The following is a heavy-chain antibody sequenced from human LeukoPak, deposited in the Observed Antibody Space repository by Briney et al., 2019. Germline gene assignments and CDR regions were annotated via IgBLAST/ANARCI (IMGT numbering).Heavy chain of an antibody. V-gene: IGHV3-66*04. CDR3: ARPYCSSTSCFLYYFDY. J-gene: IGHJ4*02. CDR2: IYSGGNT. CDR1: GFTVGNNH. D-gene: IGHD2-2*01. Sequence: GGSLRLSCAASGFTVGNNHMNWVRHAPGKGLEWVSLIYSGGNTQYADSVKGRFIIFRDSSKNTLYLQMNSLRVEDTAVYYCARPYCSSTSCFLYYFDYWGQGTLVTVS.